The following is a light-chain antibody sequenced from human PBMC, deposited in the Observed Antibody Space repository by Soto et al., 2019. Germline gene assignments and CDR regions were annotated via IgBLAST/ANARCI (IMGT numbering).Light chain of an antibody. CDR3: QQYGDWPLT. CDR1: QSVGNN. V-gene: IGKV3D-15*03. Sequence: EIVLTQSPATLSVSPGERATLSCRASQSVGNNFAWYQQKPGQAPRLLIFATSNRATGVPARFSGSGAGTVFTLTISILHYEDFVVYYCQQYGDWPLTFGGGAKVEIE. J-gene: IGKJ4*01. CDR2: ATS.